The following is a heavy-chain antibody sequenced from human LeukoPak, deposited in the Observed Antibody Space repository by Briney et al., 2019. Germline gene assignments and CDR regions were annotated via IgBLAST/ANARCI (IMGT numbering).Heavy chain of an antibody. CDR3: ARSVAAAGTSYYMDV. J-gene: IGHJ6*03. V-gene: IGHV4-59*01. CDR1: GGSISSYY. D-gene: IGHD6-13*01. CDR2: IYYSGST. Sequence: SETLSLTCTVSGGSISSYYWSWIRQPPGKGLEWIGYIYYSGSTNYNPSLKSRVTISVDTSKNQFSLKLSSVTAAATAVYYCARSVAAAGTSYYMDVWGKGTTVTVSS.